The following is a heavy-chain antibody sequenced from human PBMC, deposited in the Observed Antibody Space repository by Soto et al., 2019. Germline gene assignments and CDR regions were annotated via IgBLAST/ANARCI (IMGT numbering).Heavy chain of an antibody. Sequence: QVQLVQSGAEVKKPGSSVKVSCKASGGTFSSYAISWVRQAPGQGLEWMGGIIPIFGTANYAQKFQGRVTITADESTSTAYMELSSLRSEDTAVYYCARALSQWLSLTLHYFYYYGMDVWGQGTTVTVSS. V-gene: IGHV1-69*01. CDR3: ARALSQWLSLTLHYFYYYGMDV. J-gene: IGHJ6*02. CDR1: GGTFSSYA. CDR2: IIPIFGTA. D-gene: IGHD6-19*01.